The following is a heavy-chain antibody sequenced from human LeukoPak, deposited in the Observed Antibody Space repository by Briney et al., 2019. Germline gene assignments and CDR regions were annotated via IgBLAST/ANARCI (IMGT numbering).Heavy chain of an antibody. D-gene: IGHD2-2*01. CDR2: IIPIFGTA. J-gene: IGHJ3*01. Sequence: SVKVSCKASGGTFSSYAITWVRQAPGQGLEWMGGIIPIFGTANYAQKFQGRVTITADESTSTAYMELSSLRSEDTAVYYCARSYEGEYQLPLSDVWGQGTMVTVSS. CDR1: GGTFSSYA. CDR3: ARSYEGEYQLPLSDV. V-gene: IGHV1-69*13.